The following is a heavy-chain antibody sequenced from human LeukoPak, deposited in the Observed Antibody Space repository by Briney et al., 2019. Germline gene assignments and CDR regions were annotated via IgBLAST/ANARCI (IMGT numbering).Heavy chain of an antibody. CDR1: GYPFTTYG. Sequence: ASVKVSCKASGYPFTTYGITWVRQAPGQGLEWMGWISTYNGDTNYAQKFQSRVTMTTDTSTSTAYIELRSLTSDDTAAYYCARDWWGYDVLTGDNWFDPWGQGTLVTVSS. CDR3: ARDWWGYDVLTGDNWFDP. D-gene: IGHD3-9*01. J-gene: IGHJ5*02. CDR2: ISTYNGDT. V-gene: IGHV1-18*01.